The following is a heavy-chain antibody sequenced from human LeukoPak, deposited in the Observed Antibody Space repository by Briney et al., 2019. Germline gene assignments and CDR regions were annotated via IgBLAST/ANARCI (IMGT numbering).Heavy chain of an antibody. J-gene: IGHJ4*02. CDR3: ARGVASPMFGVVAPVDY. CDR1: GGSISSGGYY. D-gene: IGHD3-3*01. V-gene: IGHV4-31*03. Sequence: PSETLSLTCTVSGGSISSGGYYWSWIRQHPGKGLEWIGYIYYSGSTYYNPSLKSRVTISVDTSKNQFSLKLSSVTAADTAVYYCARGVASPMFGVVAPVDYWGQGTLVTVSS. CDR2: IYYSGST.